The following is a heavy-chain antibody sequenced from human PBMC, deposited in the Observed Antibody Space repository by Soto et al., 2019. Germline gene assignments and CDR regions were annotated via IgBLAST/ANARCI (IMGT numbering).Heavy chain of an antibody. D-gene: IGHD4-17*01. CDR3: ARDLTRWLHTGDYFDY. Sequence: GGSLRLSCAASGFTFSSYGMHWVCQAPGKGLEWVAVIWYDGSNKYYADSVKGRFTISRDNSKNTLYLQMNSLRAEDTAVYYCARDLTRWLHTGDYFDYWGQGTLVTVSS. J-gene: IGHJ4*02. V-gene: IGHV3-33*01. CDR2: IWYDGSNK. CDR1: GFTFSSYG.